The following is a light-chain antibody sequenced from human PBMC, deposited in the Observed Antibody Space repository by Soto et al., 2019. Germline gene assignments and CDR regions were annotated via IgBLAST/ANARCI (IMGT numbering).Light chain of an antibody. CDR1: QSVSSN. V-gene: IGKV3-15*01. J-gene: IGKJ5*01. CDR3: EQYGSSPPSIT. Sequence: EIVMTQSPGTLSVSPGERATLSCRASQSVSSNLAWYQQKPGQAPRLLIYGASTRATGIPARFSGSGSGTEFTLTISSLQSEDFAVYYCEQYGSSPPSITFGQGTRLEIK. CDR2: GAS.